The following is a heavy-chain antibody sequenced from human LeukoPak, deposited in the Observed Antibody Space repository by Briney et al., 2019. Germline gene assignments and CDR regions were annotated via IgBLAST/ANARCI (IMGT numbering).Heavy chain of an antibody. D-gene: IGHD3-22*01. J-gene: IGHJ4*02. V-gene: IGHV4-59*01. Sequence: PSETLSLTCTVSGVSISSYYWSWIRQPPGKGLEWIGYIYYSGSTNYNPSLKSRVTISVDTSKNQFSLKLSSVTAADTAVYYCARERGGYYDRPFDYWAREPWSPSPQ. CDR1: GVSISSYY. CDR2: IYYSGST. CDR3: ARERGGYYDRPFDY.